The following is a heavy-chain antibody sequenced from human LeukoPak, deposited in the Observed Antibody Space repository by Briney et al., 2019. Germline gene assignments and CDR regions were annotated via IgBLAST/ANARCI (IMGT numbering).Heavy chain of an antibody. CDR2: IYYSGST. CDR1: GGSISSGGYY. V-gene: IGHV4-31*03. Sequence: SETLSLTCTVSGGSISSGGYYWSWIRQHPGKGLKWIGHIYYSGSTYYNPSLKSRVTISVDTSKNQFSLKLSSVTAADTPVYYCARDRYSLDPWGQGTLVTVSS. J-gene: IGHJ5*02. CDR3: ARDRYSLDP. D-gene: IGHD5-18*01.